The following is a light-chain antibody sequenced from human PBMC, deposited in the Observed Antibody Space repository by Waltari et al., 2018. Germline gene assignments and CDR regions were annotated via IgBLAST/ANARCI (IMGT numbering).Light chain of an antibody. CDR1: AWPQQN. CDR2: KDN. V-gene: IGLV3-25*03. J-gene: IGLJ3*02. Sequence: SYELTQPPSVAVSPGQTARTTCTGDAWPQQNANGSQQKAGQAPILVIYKDNERPSGIPERFSGSSSGTIVTLTISGVQAEDEADYYCQSADSSGASRVFGGGTKLTVL. CDR3: QSADSSGASRV.